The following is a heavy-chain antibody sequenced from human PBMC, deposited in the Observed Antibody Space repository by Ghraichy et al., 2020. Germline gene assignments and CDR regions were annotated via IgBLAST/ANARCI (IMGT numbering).Heavy chain of an antibody. V-gene: IGHV4-34*01. CDR1: GGSFSGYY. CDR2: INHSGST. CDR3: ARDRMATILFFDY. D-gene: IGHD5-24*01. Sequence: SETLSLTCAVYGGSFSGYYWSWIRQPPGKGLEWIGEINHSGSTNYNPSLKSRVTISVDTSKNQFSLKLSSVTAADTTVYYCARDRMATILFFDYWGQGTLVTVSS. J-gene: IGHJ4*02.